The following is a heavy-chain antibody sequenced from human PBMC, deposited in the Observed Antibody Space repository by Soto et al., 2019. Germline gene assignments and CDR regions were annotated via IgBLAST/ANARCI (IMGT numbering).Heavy chain of an antibody. Sequence: PSETLSLTCTVSGGSISSYYWNWIRQPPGKGLEWIGYIYYSGSARRYNPSLKSRVTISVDTSKNQFSLKLSSVTAADTAVYYCARDEYSSSRYYYYGMDVWGQGTTVTVSS. CDR3: ARDEYSSSRYYYYGMDV. D-gene: IGHD6-6*01. CDR1: GGSISSYY. CDR2: IYYSGSA. V-gene: IGHV4-59*12. J-gene: IGHJ6*02.